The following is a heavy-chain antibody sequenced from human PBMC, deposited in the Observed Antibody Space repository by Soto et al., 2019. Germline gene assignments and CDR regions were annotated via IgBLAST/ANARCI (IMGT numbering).Heavy chain of an antibody. CDR2: INPRGGSP. J-gene: IGHJ6*02. CDR1: GYGSTFISYS. CDR3: ARGRYCSSTSCANYYYYYGMDV. Sequence: QVQLVQSGAEVKKNGASVRVSCKASGYGSTFISYSVHWVRQAPGQGIEWVGTINPRGGSPSSAQKFQGRVTMTSDTSTSTVYMELGSLRSEDTAVYYCARGRYCSSTSCANYYYYYGMDVWGQGTTVTVSS. V-gene: IGHV1-46*01. D-gene: IGHD2-2*01.